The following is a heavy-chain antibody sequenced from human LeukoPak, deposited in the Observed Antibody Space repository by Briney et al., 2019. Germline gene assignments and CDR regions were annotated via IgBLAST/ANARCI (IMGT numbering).Heavy chain of an antibody. CDR2: IFGSGGST. CDR1: GFTLSSYA. J-gene: IGHJ4*02. Sequence: GSLRLSCAAPGFTLSSYAMSWVRQAPGKGGEWVSAIFGSGGSTCYADSVKGRFTISRDNSKNTMYLQMNSLRAEDTAVYYCAKDSLIHYDFWSGSPVDYWGQGTLVTVSS. D-gene: IGHD3-3*01. CDR3: AKDSLIHYDFWSGSPVDY. V-gene: IGHV3-23*01.